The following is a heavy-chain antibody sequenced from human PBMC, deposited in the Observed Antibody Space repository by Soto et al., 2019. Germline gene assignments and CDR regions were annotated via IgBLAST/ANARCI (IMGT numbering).Heavy chain of an antibody. D-gene: IGHD3-10*01. CDR2: IKKDGSDK. J-gene: IGHJ6*03. Sequence: GGSLRLSCVASGFTLSGYWMTWVRQAPGKGPEWLANIKKDGSDKYYVGSVKGRFTISRDKTKNSFYLQMNSLRDEDTAVYYCARVDVLRSGENYYYYLDVWGKGTTVTVSS. CDR3: ARVDVLRSGENYYYYLDV. CDR1: GFTLSGYW. V-gene: IGHV3-7*01.